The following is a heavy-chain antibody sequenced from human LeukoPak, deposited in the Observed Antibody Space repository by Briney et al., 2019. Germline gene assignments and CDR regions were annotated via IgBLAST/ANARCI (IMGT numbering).Heavy chain of an antibody. Sequence: GGSLRLSCAASGFTFSSYSMNWVRQAPGKGLEWVSYISSSSSTIYYADSVKGRFTISRDNAKNSLYLQMNSLRAEDTAVYYCARDPGAYYDILTGYNPAGVDYWGQGTLVTVSS. CDR2: ISSSSSTI. V-gene: IGHV3-48*04. J-gene: IGHJ4*02. CDR3: ARDPGAYYDILTGYNPAGVDY. CDR1: GFTFSSYS. D-gene: IGHD3-9*01.